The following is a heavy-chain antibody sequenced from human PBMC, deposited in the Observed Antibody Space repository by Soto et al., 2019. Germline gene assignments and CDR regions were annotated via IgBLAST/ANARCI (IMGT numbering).Heavy chain of an antibody. CDR1: GFNFSIYG. Sequence: PGGSLRLSCAVSGFNFSIYGMHWVRQAPGKGLEWVAVISSDGSEKYYADSVKGRFIISRDNSESTQYLQMSSLRVEDTAVYYCAKNNDMATIGDAYDTWGQGTMVTVSS. CDR3: AKNNDMATIGDAYDT. J-gene: IGHJ3*02. CDR2: ISSDGSEK. V-gene: IGHV3-30*18. D-gene: IGHD1-1*01.